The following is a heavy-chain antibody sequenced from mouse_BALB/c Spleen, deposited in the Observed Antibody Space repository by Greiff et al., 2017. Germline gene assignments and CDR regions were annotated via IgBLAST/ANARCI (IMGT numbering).Heavy chain of an antibody. CDR1: GFTFSSYA. J-gene: IGHJ2*01. CDR3: ARGDGSSYFDY. V-gene: IGHV5-6-5*01. Sequence: EVNVVESGGGLVKPGGSLKLSCAASGFTFSSYAMSWVRQSPEKRLEWVASISSGGSTYYPDSVKGRFTISRDNARNILYLQMSSLRSEDTAMYYCARGDGSSYFDYWGQGTTLTVSS. CDR2: ISSGGST. D-gene: IGHD1-1*01.